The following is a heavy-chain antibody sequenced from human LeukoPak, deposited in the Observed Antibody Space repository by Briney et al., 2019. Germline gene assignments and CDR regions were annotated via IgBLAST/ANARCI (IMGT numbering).Heavy chain of an antibody. CDR2: IYNSGST. V-gene: IGHV4-59*01. Sequence: PSETLSLTCTVSGGSISSYYWSWIRQPPGKGLEWIGYIYNSGSTNNNPSLKSRVTISVDTSKKQFSLKLSSATAADTAVYYCARETPYGSGSYPFDYWGQGILVTVSS. CDR3: ARETPYGSGSYPFDY. D-gene: IGHD3-10*01. CDR1: GGSISSYY. J-gene: IGHJ4*02.